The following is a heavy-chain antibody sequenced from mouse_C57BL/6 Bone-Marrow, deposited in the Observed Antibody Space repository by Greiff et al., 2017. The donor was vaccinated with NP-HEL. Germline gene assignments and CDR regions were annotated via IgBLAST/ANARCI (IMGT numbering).Heavy chain of an antibody. CDR3: ARSSFYYGSSYEYYFDY. D-gene: IGHD1-1*01. V-gene: IGHV1-52*01. CDR2: IDPSDSET. CDR1: GYTFTSYW. J-gene: IGHJ2*01. Sequence: VQLQQSGAELVRPGSSVKLSCKASGYTFTSYWMHWVKQRPIQGLEWIGNIDPSDSETHYNQKFKDKATLTVDKSSSTAYMQLSSLTSEDSAVYYCARSSFYYGSSYEYYFDYWGQGTTLTVSS.